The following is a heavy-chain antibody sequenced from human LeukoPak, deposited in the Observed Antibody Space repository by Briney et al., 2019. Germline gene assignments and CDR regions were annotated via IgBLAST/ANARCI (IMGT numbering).Heavy chain of an antibody. Sequence: QPGGSLRLSCAASGFTFVTYGMHWVRQAPGKGLEWVAFIRFDGSYKEYADSVKGRFTISRDNSKNTLYLQMNSLRTEDTAVYYCAKDVYSCANGGLGYWGQGTLVTVSS. CDR1: GFTFVTYG. CDR3: AKDVYSCANGGLGY. J-gene: IGHJ4*02. CDR2: IRFDGSYK. V-gene: IGHV3-30*02. D-gene: IGHD5-18*01.